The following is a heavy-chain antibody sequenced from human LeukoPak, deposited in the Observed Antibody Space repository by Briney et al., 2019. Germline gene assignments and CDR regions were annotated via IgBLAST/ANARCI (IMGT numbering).Heavy chain of an antibody. Sequence: ASVKVSCKASGYTFTSYGISWVRQAPGQGLEWMGWISAYNGNTNYAQKLQGRVTMTTDTSTSTAYMELRSLRSDDAAVYYCARARSSGWKYSYDYWGQGTLVTVSS. J-gene: IGHJ4*02. CDR2: ISAYNGNT. V-gene: IGHV1-18*01. CDR3: ARARSSGWKYSYDY. D-gene: IGHD6-19*01. CDR1: GYTFTSYG.